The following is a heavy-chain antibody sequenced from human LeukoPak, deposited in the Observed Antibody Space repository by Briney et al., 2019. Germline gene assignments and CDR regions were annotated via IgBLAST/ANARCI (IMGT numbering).Heavy chain of an antibody. CDR3: AKGTYTIFGVVITRPYGMDV. Sequence: GGSLRLSCAASGFTFSSYAMSWVRQAPGKGLEWVSAISGSGGSTYYADSVKGRFTISRDNSKNTLYLQMNSLRAEDTAVYYCAKGTYTIFGVVITRPYGMDVWGQGTTVTVSS. J-gene: IGHJ6*02. CDR2: ISGSGGST. CDR1: GFTFSSYA. V-gene: IGHV3-23*01. D-gene: IGHD3-3*01.